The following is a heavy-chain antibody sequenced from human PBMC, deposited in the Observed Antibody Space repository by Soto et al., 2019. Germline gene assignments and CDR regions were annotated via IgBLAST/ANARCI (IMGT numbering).Heavy chain of an antibody. J-gene: IGHJ4*02. CDR3: AKDVGAARPWVPYYFAY. D-gene: IGHD6-6*01. CDR2: ISGSGGST. CDR1: GFTFSSYA. Sequence: GGSLRLSCAASGFTFSSYAMSWVRQAPGKGLEWVSAISGSGGSTYYADSVKGRFTISRDNSKNTLYLQMNSLRAEDTAVYYWAKDVGAARPWVPYYFAYWGQGTLVTVSS. V-gene: IGHV3-23*01.